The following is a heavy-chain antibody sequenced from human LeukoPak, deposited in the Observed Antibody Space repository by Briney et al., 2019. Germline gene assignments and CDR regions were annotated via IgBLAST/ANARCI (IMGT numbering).Heavy chain of an antibody. J-gene: IGHJ3*02. V-gene: IGHV3-30*18. D-gene: IGHD2-21*01. Sequence: PGASLQISRVVSGFTFSTYGMHWVRQAPGKGLEWVAIISYDGSDKYYADSVKGRFTISRDNSKNTLYLQMNSLRVEDTAVYYCAKELHSKDAFDIWGQGTMVTVSS. CDR1: GFTFSTYG. CDR3: AKELHSKDAFDI. CDR2: ISYDGSDK.